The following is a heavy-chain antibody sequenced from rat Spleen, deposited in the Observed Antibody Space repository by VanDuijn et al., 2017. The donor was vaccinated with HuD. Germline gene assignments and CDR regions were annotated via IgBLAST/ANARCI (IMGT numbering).Heavy chain of an antibody. Sequence: VQLRESGPGLVQPSQTLSLTCTVSGFSLTSYHVSWVRQPPGKGLEWVATISYDGSSTYCRDSVKGRFTISRDNAKSTLYLQMDSLRSEDTATYYCATRDGGYPGWGQGTLVTVSS. CDR2: ISYDGSST. J-gene: IGHJ3*01. V-gene: IGHV5-29*01. CDR3: ATRDGGYPG. D-gene: IGHD1-11*01. CDR1: GFSLTSYH.